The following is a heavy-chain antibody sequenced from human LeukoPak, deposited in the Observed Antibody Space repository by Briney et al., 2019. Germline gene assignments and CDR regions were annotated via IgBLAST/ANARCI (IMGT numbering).Heavy chain of an antibody. CDR3: ARVDYYGSGSYLNWFDP. Sequence: ASVKVSCKASGGTFSSYAISWVRQAPGQGLEWMGRIIPILGIANYAQKFQGRVTITADKSTSTAYMELSSLRSEDTAVYYCARVDYYGSGSYLNWFDPWGQGTLVTVSS. V-gene: IGHV1-69*04. CDR2: IIPILGIA. J-gene: IGHJ5*02. CDR1: GGTFSSYA. D-gene: IGHD3-10*01.